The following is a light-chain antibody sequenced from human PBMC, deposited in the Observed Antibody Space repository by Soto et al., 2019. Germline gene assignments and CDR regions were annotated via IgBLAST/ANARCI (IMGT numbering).Light chain of an antibody. CDR1: QSISSF. Sequence: DIQMTQSPSSLSASVGDRVTITCRASQSISSFLNWYQQKPGKAPKFLIYAASSLQSGVPSRFSGSGSGTDFTLTISSLQPEDFATYYCQQSYTTPRTFGQGTKVEF. CDR2: AAS. CDR3: QQSYTTPRT. J-gene: IGKJ1*01. V-gene: IGKV1-39*01.